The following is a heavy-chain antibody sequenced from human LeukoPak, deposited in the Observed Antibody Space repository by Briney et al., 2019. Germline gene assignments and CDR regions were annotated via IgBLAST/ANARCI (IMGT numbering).Heavy chain of an antibody. CDR3: ARGGYYYDSSGYYYVGYFDY. D-gene: IGHD3-22*01. J-gene: IGHJ4*02. V-gene: IGHV1-69*05. CDR2: IIPIFGTA. CDR1: GGTFSSYA. Sequence: SVKVSCKASGGTFSSYAISWVRQAPGQGLEWMGGIIPIFGTANYAQKFQGRVTITTDESTSTAYMELSSLRSEDTAVYYCARGGYYYDSSGYYYVGYFDYWGQGTLVTVSS.